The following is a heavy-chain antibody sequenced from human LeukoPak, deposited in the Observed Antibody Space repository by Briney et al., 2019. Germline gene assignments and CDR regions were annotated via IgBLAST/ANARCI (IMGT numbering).Heavy chain of an antibody. V-gene: IGHV3-23*01. CDR3: AKDYAVGSIDY. Sequence: GGSLRLSCAASGFTFSGFAMSWLRQAPGKGLEWVSSISRSGESTFYADSVRGRFTISRDNSKNTVSLQMESLRAEDTALYYCAKDYAVGSIDYWGQGTLVTVSS. J-gene: IGHJ4*02. CDR2: ISRSGEST. D-gene: IGHD3-16*01. CDR1: GFTFSGFA.